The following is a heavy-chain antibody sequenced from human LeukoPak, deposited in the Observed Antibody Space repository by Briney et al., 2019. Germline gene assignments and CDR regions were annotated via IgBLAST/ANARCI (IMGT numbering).Heavy chain of an antibody. Sequence: SVKVSCKASGGTFSSYAISRVRQAPGQGHEWMGGIIPIFGTANYAQKFQGRVTITADESTSTAYMELSSLRSEDTAVYYCARVAYYYDRQFDYWGQGTLVTVSS. V-gene: IGHV1-69*13. CDR3: ARVAYYYDRQFDY. D-gene: IGHD3-22*01. CDR1: GGTFSSYA. J-gene: IGHJ4*02. CDR2: IIPIFGTA.